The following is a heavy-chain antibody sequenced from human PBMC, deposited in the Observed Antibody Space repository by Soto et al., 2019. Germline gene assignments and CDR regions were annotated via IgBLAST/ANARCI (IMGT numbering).Heavy chain of an antibody. D-gene: IGHD3-3*01. CDR2: IYYSGST. J-gene: IGHJ6*02. Sequence: PSETLSLTCTVSGGSVSSGSYYWSWIRQPPGKGLEWIGYIYYSGSTNYNPSLKSRVTISVDTSKNQFSLKLSSVTAADTAVYYCARFYDFWSGQAPYYYYYGMDVWGQGTTVTVS. CDR3: ARFYDFWSGQAPYYYYYGMDV. V-gene: IGHV4-61*01. CDR1: GGSVSSGSYY.